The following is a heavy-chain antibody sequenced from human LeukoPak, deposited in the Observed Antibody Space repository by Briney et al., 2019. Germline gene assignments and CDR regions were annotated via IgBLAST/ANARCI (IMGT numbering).Heavy chain of an antibody. V-gene: IGHV4-59*01. CDR2: NHDSGTT. Sequence: SETLSLTCTVSGDSMSSYFWSWIRQPPGKGLEWIAYNHDSGTTNYNPSLKSRVTTSIDTSKNQFSLKLSSVTAADTAVYYCARVRYSSGWYRGFDYWGQGTLVTVSS. CDR3: ARVRYSSGWYRGFDY. J-gene: IGHJ4*02. CDR1: GDSMSSYF. D-gene: IGHD6-19*01.